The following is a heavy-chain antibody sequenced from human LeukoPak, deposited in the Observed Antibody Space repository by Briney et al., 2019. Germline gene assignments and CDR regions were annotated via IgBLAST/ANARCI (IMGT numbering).Heavy chain of an antibody. J-gene: IGHJ4*02. CDR3: ARGHLRYSY. CDR2: INHSGST. Sequence: SETLSLTCAVYGGSFSGYYWSWIRQPPGKGLEWIGEINHSGSTNYNPSLKSRVTISVDTSKNQFSLKLSSVTTADTAVYYCARGHLRYSYWGQGTLVTVSS. CDR1: GGSFSGYY. D-gene: IGHD3-9*01. V-gene: IGHV4-34*01.